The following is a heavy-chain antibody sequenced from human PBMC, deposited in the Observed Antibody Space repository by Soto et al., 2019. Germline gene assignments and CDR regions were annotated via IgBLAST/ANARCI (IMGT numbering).Heavy chain of an antibody. J-gene: IGHJ2*01. CDR3: ARGNHRWLQLWYFDL. D-gene: IGHD5-12*01. CDR1: GGTFSSYT. CDR2: IIPIFGTA. Sequence: QVQLVQSGAEVKKPGSSVTVSCKASGGTFSSYTISWVRQAPGQGLEWMGGIIPIFGTANYAQKFQGRVTITADEFTSPDYMELSSLRSEDTVVYYCARGNHRWLQLWYFDLWGRGTLVTVSS. V-gene: IGHV1-69*12.